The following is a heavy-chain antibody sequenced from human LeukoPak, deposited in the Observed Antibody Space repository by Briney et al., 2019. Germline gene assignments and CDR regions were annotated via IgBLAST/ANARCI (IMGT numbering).Heavy chain of an antibody. J-gene: IGHJ5*02. Sequence: SETLSLTCTVSGGSISSSSYYWGWIRQPPGKGLEWIGSIYYSGSTYYNPSLKSRVTISVDTSKNQFSLKLSSVTAADTAVYYCARVLLLWFGEGRGNWFDPWGQGTLVTVSS. D-gene: IGHD3-10*01. CDR3: ARVLLLWFGEGRGNWFDP. V-gene: IGHV4-39*07. CDR1: GGSISSSSYY. CDR2: IYYSGST.